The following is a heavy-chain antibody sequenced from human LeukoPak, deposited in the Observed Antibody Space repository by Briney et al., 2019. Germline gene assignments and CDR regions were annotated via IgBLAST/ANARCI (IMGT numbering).Heavy chain of an antibody. V-gene: IGHV4-39*01. CDR3: ARGFRYCSGGSCYPGVNWFDP. CDR1: GDSISSTTYN. J-gene: IGHJ5*02. CDR2: IYYAGIT. Sequence: SETLSLTCTVSGDSISSTTYNWGWIRQPPGKGLEWIGSIYYAGITYYNPSLKSRVTMSVDTSENQFSLNLNSVTAADTAVYYCARGFRYCSGGSCYPGVNWFDPWGQGTLVTVSS. D-gene: IGHD2-15*01.